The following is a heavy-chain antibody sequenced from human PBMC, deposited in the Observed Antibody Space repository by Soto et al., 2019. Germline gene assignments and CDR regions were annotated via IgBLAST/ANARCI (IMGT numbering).Heavy chain of an antibody. J-gene: IGHJ4*02. D-gene: IGHD6-13*01. V-gene: IGHV3-23*01. CDR2: IGGGSGST. CDR3: ATRMYSTSWYYFVS. CDR1: GFTFTNYA. Sequence: EVQLLESGGGFVQPGGSLRLSCAASGFTFTNYALSWVRQAPGKGLEWVSTIGGGSGSTSYADSVKGRFSISRENSQNTLYLQMRSLRAEDTALYYCATRMYSTSWYYFVSWGQGTLVNVSS.